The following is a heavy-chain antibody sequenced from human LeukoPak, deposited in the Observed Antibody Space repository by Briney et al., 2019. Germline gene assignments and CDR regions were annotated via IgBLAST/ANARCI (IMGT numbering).Heavy chain of an antibody. CDR2: IYHSGST. J-gene: IGHJ3*02. CDR1: GYSISSGYY. D-gene: IGHD2-2*01. Sequence: SETLSLTCTVSGYSISSGYYWGWIRQPPGKGLEWIGSIYHSGSTYYNPSLKSRVTISVDTSKNQFSLKLSSVTAADTAVYYCARGCSSTSCYGFGAFDIWGQGTMVTVSP. V-gene: IGHV4-38-2*02. CDR3: ARGCSSTSCYGFGAFDI.